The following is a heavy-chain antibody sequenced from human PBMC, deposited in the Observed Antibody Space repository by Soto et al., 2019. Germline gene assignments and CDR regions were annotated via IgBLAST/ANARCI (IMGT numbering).Heavy chain of an antibody. V-gene: IGHV3-23*01. Sequence: GGSLRLSCAASGFTFSSYAMSWVRQAPGKGLEWVSAISGSGGSTYYADSVKGRFTISRDNSKNTLYLQMNSLRAEDTAVYYCAKYRAGVTIFGVAPLGYYYYMDVWGKGTTVTVSS. CDR3: AKYRAGVTIFGVAPLGYYYYMDV. D-gene: IGHD3-3*01. J-gene: IGHJ6*03. CDR2: ISGSGGST. CDR1: GFTFSSYA.